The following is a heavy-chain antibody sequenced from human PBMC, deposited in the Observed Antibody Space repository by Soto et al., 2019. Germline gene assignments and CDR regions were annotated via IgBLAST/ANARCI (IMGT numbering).Heavy chain of an antibody. CDR2: ISWNSGSI. Sequence: GGSLRLSCAASGFTFDDYAMHWVRQAPGKGLEWVSGISWNSGSIGYADSVKGRFTISRDNAKNSLYLQMNSLRAEDTALYYCAKDSAAMFSVDNNWFDPWGQGTLVTVSS. D-gene: IGHD2-2*01. CDR1: GFTFDDYA. CDR3: AKDSAAMFSVDNNWFDP. V-gene: IGHV3-9*01. J-gene: IGHJ5*02.